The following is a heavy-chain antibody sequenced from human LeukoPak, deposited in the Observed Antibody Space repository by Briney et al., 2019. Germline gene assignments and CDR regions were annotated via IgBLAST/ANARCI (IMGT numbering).Heavy chain of an antibody. CDR2: ISGGGGST. J-gene: IGHJ4*02. CDR3: AKPPRYCSSTSCSYFDY. V-gene: IGHV3-23*01. D-gene: IGHD2-2*01. CDR1: GFTFDDYA. Sequence: PGGSLRLSCSESGFTFDDYAMHWVRQRPGKGLEWVSAISGGGGSTYYADSVKGRFTISRDNSKNTLYLQMNSLRAEDTAVYYCAKPPRYCSSTSCSYFDYWGQGTLVTVSS.